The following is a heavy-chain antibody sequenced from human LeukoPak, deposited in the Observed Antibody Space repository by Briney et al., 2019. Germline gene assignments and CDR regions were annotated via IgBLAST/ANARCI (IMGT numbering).Heavy chain of an antibody. CDR3: ARGDYETHGYQTR. J-gene: IGHJ4*02. Sequence: ASVKVSCKASGYIFTSYVLHWVRQAPRQGLEWMGWINTNTGNPTYAQGFTGRFVFSLDTSVSTAYLQISSLKADDTAMYYCARGDYETHGYQTRWGQGTLVTVSS. CDR2: INTNTGNP. V-gene: IGHV7-4-1*02. D-gene: IGHD3-22*01. CDR1: GYIFTSYV.